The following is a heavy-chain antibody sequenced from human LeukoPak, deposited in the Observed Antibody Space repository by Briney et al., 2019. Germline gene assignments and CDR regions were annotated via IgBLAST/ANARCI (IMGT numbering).Heavy chain of an antibody. V-gene: IGHV1-3*03. J-gene: IGHJ2*01. D-gene: IGHD4-17*01. CDR1: GYTFTSYA. CDR3: ARGPNSPATAYWYFDL. Sequence: ASVKVSCKASGYTFTSYAIHWVRQAPGQRLEWMGWINAGNGNTKYSQEFQGRVTITRDTSASTAYMELSSLKSEDMAVYYCARGPNSPATAYWYFDLRGRGTLVTVSS. CDR2: INAGNGNT.